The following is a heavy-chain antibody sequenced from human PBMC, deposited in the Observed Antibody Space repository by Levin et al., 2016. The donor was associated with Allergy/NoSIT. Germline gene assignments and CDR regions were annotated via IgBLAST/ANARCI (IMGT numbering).Heavy chain of an antibody. J-gene: IGHJ4*02. CDR3: ARDNDYVWGSYRSPMDY. Sequence: GESLKISCAASGFTFSSYSMNWVRQAPGKGLEWVSSISSSSSYIYYADSVKGRFTISRDNAKNSLYLQMNSLRAEDTAVYYCARDNDYVWGSYRSPMDYWGQGTLVTVSS. V-gene: IGHV3-21*01. CDR2: ISSSSSYI. CDR1: GFTFSSYS. D-gene: IGHD3-16*02.